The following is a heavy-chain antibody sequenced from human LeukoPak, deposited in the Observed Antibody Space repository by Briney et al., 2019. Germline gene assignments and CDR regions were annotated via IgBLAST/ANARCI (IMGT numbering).Heavy chain of an antibody. CDR1: GFTFSDYS. J-gene: IGHJ4*02. CDR2: IGIDSGNT. Sequence: GGSLRLSCAASGFTFSDYSMNWVRQAPGKGLEWISYIGIDSGNTNYADSVKGRFTISGDKAKNSLYLQMNSLRVEDTAVYCCARDYKYAFDNWGQGTLVTVSS. V-gene: IGHV3-48*01. D-gene: IGHD5-24*01. CDR3: ARDYKYAFDN.